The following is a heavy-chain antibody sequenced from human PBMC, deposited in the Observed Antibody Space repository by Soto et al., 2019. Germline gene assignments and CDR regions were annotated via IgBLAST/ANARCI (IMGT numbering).Heavy chain of an antibody. CDR2: IYYSGST. CDR3: ARHYSSGSRNWFDP. J-gene: IGHJ5*02. CDR1: GGCINSSSYF. V-gene: IGHV4-39*01. D-gene: IGHD6-19*01. Sequence: SETLSLTCSVSGGCINSSSYFWGWVRQPPGKGLEWIGSIYYSGSTYYNPSLRSRVTISVDTSKNQFSLKLSSVTAADTAVFYCARHYSSGSRNWFDPWGQGTLVTVSS.